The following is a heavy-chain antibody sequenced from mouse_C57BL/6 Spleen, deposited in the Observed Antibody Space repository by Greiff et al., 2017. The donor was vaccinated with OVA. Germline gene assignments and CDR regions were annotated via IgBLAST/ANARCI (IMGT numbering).Heavy chain of an antibody. J-gene: IGHJ2*01. CDR1: GYSITSGYY. CDR2: ISYDGSN. V-gene: IGHV3-6*01. D-gene: IGHD1-1*01. Sequence: ESGPGLVKPSQSLSLTCSVTGYSITSGYYWNWIRQFPGNKLEWMGYISYDGSNNYNPSLKNRISITRDTSKNQFFLKLNSVTTEDTATYYCARSPLFTTVYFDYWGQGTTLTVSS. CDR3: ARSPLFTTVYFDY.